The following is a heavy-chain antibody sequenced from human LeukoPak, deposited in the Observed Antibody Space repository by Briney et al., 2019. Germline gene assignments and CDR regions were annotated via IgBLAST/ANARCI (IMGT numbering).Heavy chain of an antibody. CDR2: IKQDGSEK. J-gene: IGHJ5*02. CDR3: AKLPAASRIEFDP. Sequence: PGGSLRLSCAASGFTFSSYWMSWVRQAPGKGLEWVANIKQDGSEKYYVDSVKGRFTISRDNAKNSLYLQMNSLRAEDTAVYYCAKLPAASRIEFDPWGQGTLVTVSS. D-gene: IGHD6-25*01. V-gene: IGHV3-7*01. CDR1: GFTFSSYW.